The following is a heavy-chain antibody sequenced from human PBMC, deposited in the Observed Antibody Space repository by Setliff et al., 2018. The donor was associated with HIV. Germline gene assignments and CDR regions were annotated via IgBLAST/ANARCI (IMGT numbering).Heavy chain of an antibody. V-gene: IGHV1-69*10. CDR3: ARVGIQLWYPSYYYYYMDV. Sequence: SVKVSCKASGGTFSSYAISWVRQAPGQGLEWMGGIIPILGIANYAQKFRGRVTITADKSTSTAYMELSSLRSEDTAVYYCARVGIQLWYPSYYYYYMDVWGKGTTVTVSS. D-gene: IGHD5-18*01. CDR2: IIPILGIA. CDR1: GGTFSSYA. J-gene: IGHJ6*03.